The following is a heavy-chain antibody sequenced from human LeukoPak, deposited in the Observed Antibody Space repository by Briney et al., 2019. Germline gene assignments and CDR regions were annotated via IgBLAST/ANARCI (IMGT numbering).Heavy chain of an antibody. CDR3: ARETYYYDSSGYRPSRAFDI. J-gene: IGHJ3*02. CDR2: IYHSGST. CDR1: GGSISSGGYS. Sequence: SSETPSLTCAVSGGSISSGGYSWSWIRQPPGKGLEWIGYIYHSGSTYYNPSLKSRVTISVDRSKNQFSLKLSSVTAADTAVYYCARETYYYDSSGYRPSRAFDIWGQGTMVTVSS. D-gene: IGHD3-22*01. V-gene: IGHV4-30-2*01.